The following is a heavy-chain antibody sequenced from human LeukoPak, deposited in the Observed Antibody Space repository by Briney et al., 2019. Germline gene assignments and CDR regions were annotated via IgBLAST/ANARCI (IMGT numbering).Heavy chain of an antibody. V-gene: IGHV1-2*02. Sequence: ASVKVSCKASGYTFTGYYMHWVRQAPGQGGEWMGWINPSTGGTNSAQKFQGRVTMTRDTSITTAYMDLSRLTSDDTAVYYCASYSSGWLFDYWGQGTLVTVSS. CDR2: INPSTGGT. D-gene: IGHD6-19*01. CDR1: GYTFTGYY. CDR3: ASYSSGWLFDY. J-gene: IGHJ4*02.